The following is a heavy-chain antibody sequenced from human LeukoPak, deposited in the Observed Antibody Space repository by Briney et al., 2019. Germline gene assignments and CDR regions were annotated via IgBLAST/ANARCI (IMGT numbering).Heavy chain of an antibody. CDR3: ARGEDSIAAAGTNWFDP. Sequence: ASVKVSCKASGYTSTSYYMHWVRQAPGQGLEWMGIINPSGGSTSYAQKFQGRVTMTRDTSTSTVYMELSSLRSEDTAVYYCARGEDSIAAAGTNWFDPWGQGTLVTVSS. D-gene: IGHD6-13*01. V-gene: IGHV1-46*01. CDR1: GYTSTSYY. J-gene: IGHJ5*02. CDR2: INPSGGST.